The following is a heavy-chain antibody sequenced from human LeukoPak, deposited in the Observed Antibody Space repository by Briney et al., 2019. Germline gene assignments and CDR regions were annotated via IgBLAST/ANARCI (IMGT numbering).Heavy chain of an antibody. Sequence: GGSLRLSCASSGFSFSSHSMNWVRQAPGKGLEWVSAISKSSTSIKYADSVKAPFTISRDDANKSVYLEMHSLIAADRAVYYCAKVGTGNQYGSGDFDLWGQGSLVTVSS. V-gene: IGHV3-21*01. D-gene: IGHD3-10*01. CDR1: GFSFSSHS. CDR2: ISKSSTSI. CDR3: AKVGTGNQYGSGDFDL. J-gene: IGHJ4*02.